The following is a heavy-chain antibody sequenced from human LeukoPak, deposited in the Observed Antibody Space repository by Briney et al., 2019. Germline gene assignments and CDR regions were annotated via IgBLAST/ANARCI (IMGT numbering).Heavy chain of an antibody. D-gene: IGHD5-18*01. CDR3: ATDREYSYDRFDY. Sequence: ASVKVSCKASGYTFTGYYMHWVRQAPGQGLEWMGWINPNSGGTNYAQKFQGRVTMTRDTSISTAYMEPSRLRSDDTAVYYCATDREYSYDRFDYWGQGTLVTVSS. CDR1: GYTFTGYY. CDR2: INPNSGGT. J-gene: IGHJ4*02. V-gene: IGHV1-2*02.